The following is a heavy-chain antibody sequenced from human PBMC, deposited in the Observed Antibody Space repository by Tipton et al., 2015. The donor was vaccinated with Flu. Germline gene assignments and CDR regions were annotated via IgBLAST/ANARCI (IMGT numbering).Heavy chain of an antibody. CDR1: GFTFSSYA. CDR3: ARDEVRDSY. J-gene: IGHJ4*02. Sequence: SLRLSCAASGFTFSSYAMNWVRQAPGKGLEWVPYISTSGSTIYYADSVKGRFTISRDNAKNSLFLQMNSLRAEDTAVYYCARDEVRDSYWGQGTLVTVSS. D-gene: IGHD1-1*01. V-gene: IGHV3-48*03. CDR2: ISTSGSTI.